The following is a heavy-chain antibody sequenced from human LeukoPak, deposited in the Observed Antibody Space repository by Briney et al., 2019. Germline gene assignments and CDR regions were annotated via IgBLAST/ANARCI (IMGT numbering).Heavy chain of an antibody. CDR2: ISGSGGST. CDR3: AKASDIVVVPAAVDAFDI. Sequence: GGSLRLSCAASGFTFSRNGMTWVRQAPGKGLEWVSAISGSGGSTYYADSVKGRFTISRDNSKNTLYLQMNSLRAEDTAVYYCAKASDIVVVPAAVDAFDIWGQGTMVTVSS. J-gene: IGHJ3*02. D-gene: IGHD2-2*01. V-gene: IGHV3-23*01. CDR1: GFTFSRNG.